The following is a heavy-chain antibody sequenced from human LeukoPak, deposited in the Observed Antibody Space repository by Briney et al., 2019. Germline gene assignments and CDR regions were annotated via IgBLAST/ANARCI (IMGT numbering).Heavy chain of an antibody. V-gene: IGHV3-43*01. Sequence: GGSLRLSCAASGFTFDDYSMHWVRQVPGTGLEWVSLIRWDGGTTNYADSVKGRFTISRDNREDAVYLQMNSLRIEDTAIYYCVRDGPGYSYGNKWLDPWGRGTLVTVSS. CDR3: VRDGPGYSYGNKWLDP. CDR2: IRWDGGTT. D-gene: IGHD5-18*01. CDR1: GFTFDDYS. J-gene: IGHJ5*02.